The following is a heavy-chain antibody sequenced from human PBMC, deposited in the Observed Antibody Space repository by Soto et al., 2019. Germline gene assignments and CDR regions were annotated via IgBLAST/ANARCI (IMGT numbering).Heavy chain of an antibody. CDR3: AGFVVPAAMWSEDYYYYYMDV. CDR1: GFTLSSYS. V-gene: IGHV3-21*01. Sequence: EVQLVEXGGGLVXPXXSLRLSCAASGFTLSSYSMNWVRQAPGXGXXWVXXISSSSSYIYYADSVKGRFTISRDNAKNSLXXXXXXXXXXXXXXXYCAGFVVPAAMWSEDYYYYYMDVWGKGTTVTVSS. J-gene: IGHJ6*03. D-gene: IGHD2-2*01. CDR2: ISSSSSYI.